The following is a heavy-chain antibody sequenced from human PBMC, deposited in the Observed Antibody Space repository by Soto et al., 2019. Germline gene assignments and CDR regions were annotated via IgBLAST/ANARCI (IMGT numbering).Heavy chain of an antibody. CDR3: AKVQWLDQYWYFDL. D-gene: IGHD6-19*01. V-gene: IGHV3-7*01. CDR2: IIQDGSKK. J-gene: IGHJ2*01. Sequence: PGGSLRLSCAASGFTFSSYWMSWVRQAPGKGLEWVANIIQDGSKKYYVDSVKGRFTIPRDNAKNSLYLQMNSLRAEDTAVYYCAKVQWLDQYWYFDLWGRGTLVTVSS. CDR1: GFTFSSYW.